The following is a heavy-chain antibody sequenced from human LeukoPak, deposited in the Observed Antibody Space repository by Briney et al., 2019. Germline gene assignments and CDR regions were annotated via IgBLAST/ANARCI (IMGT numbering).Heavy chain of an antibody. V-gene: IGHV1-2*02. J-gene: IGHJ4*02. CDR1: GYTFTGYY. D-gene: IGHD2-21*02. CDR2: TNPNSGGT. CDR3: ARVGAGDCCFFNY. Sequence: GASVKVSCKASGYTFTGYYMHWVRQAPGQGLEWIGWTNPNSGGTSYAQKFQGRVTMTGDTSISTAYMDLSKPRSDDTAVYYCARVGAGDCCFFNYWGQGTLVTVSS.